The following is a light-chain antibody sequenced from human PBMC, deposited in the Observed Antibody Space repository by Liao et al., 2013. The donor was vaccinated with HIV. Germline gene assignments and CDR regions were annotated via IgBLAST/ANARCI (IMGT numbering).Light chain of an antibody. CDR3: QVWDRTSDHAV. CDR1: NIGSKT. CDR2: YDS. Sequence: SYELTQPPSVSVAPGKTARIPCGGNNIGSKTVHWYQQKPGQAPVLVIYYDSDRPSGIPERFSGSNSGNTATLTISRVEAGDEADYYCQVWDRTSDHAVFGGGYQADRP. J-gene: IGLJ2*01. V-gene: IGLV3-21*04.